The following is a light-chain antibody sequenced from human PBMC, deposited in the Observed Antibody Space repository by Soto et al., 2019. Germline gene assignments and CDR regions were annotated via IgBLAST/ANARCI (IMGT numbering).Light chain of an antibody. V-gene: IGLV1-44*01. Sequence: QSVLTQPPSASGTPGQRVTISCSGGSSDIERNVVYWYQHIPGTAPKLVIYMNNQRPSGVPDRFSGSKSGTSASLAISWLQSEDEAHYYCATWDDNLNVGVLGGGTKRTVL. CDR1: SSDIERNV. J-gene: IGLJ3*02. CDR2: MNN. CDR3: ATWDDNLNVGV.